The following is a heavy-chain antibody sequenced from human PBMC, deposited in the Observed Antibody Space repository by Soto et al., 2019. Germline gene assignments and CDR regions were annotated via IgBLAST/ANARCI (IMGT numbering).Heavy chain of an antibody. CDR3: ARPYYDSSGYRPVDAFDI. D-gene: IGHD3-22*01. V-gene: IGHV5-10-1*01. Sequence: GESLKISCKGSGYSFTSYWISWVRQMPGKGLEWMGRIDPSDSYTNYSPSFQGHVTISADKSISTAYLQWSSLKASDTAMYYCARPYYDSSGYRPVDAFDIWGQGTIATVSS. CDR1: GYSFTSYW. J-gene: IGHJ3*02. CDR2: IDPSDSYT.